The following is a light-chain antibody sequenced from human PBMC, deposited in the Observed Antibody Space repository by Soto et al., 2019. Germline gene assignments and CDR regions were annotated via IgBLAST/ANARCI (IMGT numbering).Light chain of an antibody. CDR2: GAS. Sequence: EIVLTQSPGTLSLSPGERATLSCRASQSVSSSYLAWYQQKPGQAPRLLIYGASSRATGIPDRFSGSGSGTDFTLTSSRLEPEDFALYYCQQYVSSPTFGQGTKVEIK. J-gene: IGKJ1*01. V-gene: IGKV3-20*01. CDR1: QSVSSSY. CDR3: QQYVSSPT.